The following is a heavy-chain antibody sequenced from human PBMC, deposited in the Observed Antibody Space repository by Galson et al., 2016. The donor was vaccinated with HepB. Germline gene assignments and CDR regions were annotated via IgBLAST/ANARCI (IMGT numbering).Heavy chain of an antibody. Sequence: SLRLSCAASGFSFSSYTMTWVRQAPGKGLEWVSSIGGDTRHIYYADSVRGRFTISRDNAENSLFLHMNSLRVDDTAVYYCARDCRWGGPCYRGDFESWGQGSLVTVSS. CDR1: GFSFSSYT. CDR3: ARDCRWGGPCYRGDFES. CDR2: IGGDTRHI. D-gene: IGHD2-15*01. J-gene: IGHJ4*02. V-gene: IGHV3-21*01.